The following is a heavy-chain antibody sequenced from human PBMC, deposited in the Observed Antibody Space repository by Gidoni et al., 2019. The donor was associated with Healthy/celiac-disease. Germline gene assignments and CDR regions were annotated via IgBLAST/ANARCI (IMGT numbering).Heavy chain of an antibody. CDR2: ISGSGGST. V-gene: IGHV3-23*01. J-gene: IGHJ6*02. Sequence: EVQLLESGGGLVQPGGSLRLSCAASGFTFSSYAMCWVRQAPGKGLEWVSAISGSGGSTYYADSVKGRFTISRDNSKNTLYLQMNSLRAEDTAVYYCAKWDCSGGSCYSGLYYYYGMDVWGQGTTVTVSS. CDR1: GFTFSSYA. CDR3: AKWDCSGGSCYSGLYYYYGMDV. D-gene: IGHD2-15*01.